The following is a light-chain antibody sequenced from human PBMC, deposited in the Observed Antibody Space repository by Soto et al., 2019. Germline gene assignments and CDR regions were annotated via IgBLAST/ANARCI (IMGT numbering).Light chain of an antibody. V-gene: IGKV3-15*01. CDR3: QQYDVLPMYT. CDR2: GTS. CDR1: QSVSDN. J-gene: IGKJ2*01. Sequence: EILMTQSPATLSVSPGERVTLSCRASQSVSDNLAWYQHKPGQAPRLLIYGTSTGATGIPARYRGSGSGTEFTLTISSLQSEDFAVYYCQQYDVLPMYTFGQGTKLEIK.